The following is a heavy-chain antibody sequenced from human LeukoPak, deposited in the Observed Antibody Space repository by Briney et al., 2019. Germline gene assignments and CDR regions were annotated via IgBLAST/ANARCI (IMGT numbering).Heavy chain of an antibody. V-gene: IGHV4-34*01. CDR3: ARASPGPSSSSTNLYA. CDR1: GGSFSGYY. D-gene: IGHD6-6*01. Sequence: PSETLSLTCAVYGGSFSGYYWSWIRQPPGKGLEWIGEINHSGSTNYNPSLKSRVTISVDTSKNQFSLKLSSVTAADTAVYYCARASPGPSSSSTNLYAWGQGTLVTVSS. J-gene: IGHJ5*02. CDR2: INHSGST.